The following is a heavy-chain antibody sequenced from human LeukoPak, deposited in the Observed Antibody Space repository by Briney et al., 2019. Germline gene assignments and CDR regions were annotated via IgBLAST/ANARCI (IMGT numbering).Heavy chain of an antibody. V-gene: IGHV3-74*03. CDR1: GFTFSSYW. D-gene: IGHD5-12*01. Sequence: GGSLRLSCAASGFTFSSYWMHWVRQVPGKGLVWVSRINPGGSRTAYADSVKGRFTISRDNAENTLYLQMDSLRAEDTAVYYCAKDPSTSEGGSGYDFALLFDYWGQGTLVTVSS. CDR3: AKDPSTSEGGSGYDFALLFDY. J-gene: IGHJ4*02. CDR2: INPGGSRT.